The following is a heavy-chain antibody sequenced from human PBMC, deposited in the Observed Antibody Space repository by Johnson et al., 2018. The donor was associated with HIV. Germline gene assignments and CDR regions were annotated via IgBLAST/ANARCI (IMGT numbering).Heavy chain of an antibody. CDR3: TSERGRYCDSSNDAFDI. V-gene: IGHV3-15*01. D-gene: IGHD3-22*01. CDR1: GFTFSNAW. J-gene: IGHJ3*02. CDR2: IKSKTDGGTT. Sequence: EKLVESGGGLVKPGGSLRLSCAASGFTFSNAWMSWVRQAPGKGLEWVGRIKSKTDGGTTDYAAPVKGRFTISRDDSKNTLYLQMNSLKTEDTAVYYCTSERGRYCDSSNDAFDIWGQGTMVTVSS.